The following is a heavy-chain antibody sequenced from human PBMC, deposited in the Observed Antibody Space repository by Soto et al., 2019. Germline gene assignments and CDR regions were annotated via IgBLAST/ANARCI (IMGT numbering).Heavy chain of an antibody. Sequence: QITLKESGPTLVEPTQTLTLTCSFSGFSLSIPEAGVCCIRQPPGKALEWLALIYWAGDTRYSPSLRDKLTITQDTSKNQVVLTVTTMDPVDTATDYCAHPSSCSFYYVDSWCQGSLVTVYS. CDR1: GFSLSIPEAG. D-gene: IGHD3-10*02. V-gene: IGHV2-5*02. CDR3: AHPSSCSFYYVDS. CDR2: IYWAGDT. J-gene: IGHJ4*02.